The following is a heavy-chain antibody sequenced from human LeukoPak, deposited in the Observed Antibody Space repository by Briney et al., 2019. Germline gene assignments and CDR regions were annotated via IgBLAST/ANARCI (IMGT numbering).Heavy chain of an antibody. D-gene: IGHD2-2*01. CDR3: ARAYCSSTSCYASPFDY. Sequence: PSETLSLTCTVSGASISSGTYLWSWIRQHPGKGLEWIGYIHYSGSTYNNPSLKSRVTISVDTSKNQFSLKLSSVTAADTAVYYCARAYCSSTSCYASPFDYWGQGTLVTVSS. CDR2: IHYSGST. V-gene: IGHV4-31*03. J-gene: IGHJ4*02. CDR1: GASISSGTYL.